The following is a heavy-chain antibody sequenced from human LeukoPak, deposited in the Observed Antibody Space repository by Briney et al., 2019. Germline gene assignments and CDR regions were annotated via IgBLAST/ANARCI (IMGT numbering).Heavy chain of an antibody. J-gene: IGHJ6*02. CDR1: GYMFSELS. Sequence: ASVKVSCKVSGYMFSELSMHWVRQALGKGLEWMGSFDPVDGETIYAQKFQGRVTMTEDTSTDTAYMELSSLRSEDTAVYYCATEKNCSSTDCSAGMDVWGQGTTVTVSS. V-gene: IGHV1-24*01. D-gene: IGHD2-2*01. CDR2: FDPVDGET. CDR3: ATEKNCSSTDCSAGMDV.